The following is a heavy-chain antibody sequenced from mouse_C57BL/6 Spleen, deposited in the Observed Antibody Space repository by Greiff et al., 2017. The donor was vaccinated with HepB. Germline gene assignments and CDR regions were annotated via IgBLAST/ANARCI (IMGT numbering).Heavy chain of an antibody. D-gene: IGHD1-1*01. CDR3: ARYYYGSSLYYAMDY. CDR2: INPYNGDT. Sequence: VQLQQSGPELVKPGDSVKISCKASGYSFTGYFMNWVMQSHGKSLEWIGRINPYNGDTFYNQKFKGKATLTVDKSSSTAHMELRSLTSEDSAVYYCARYYYGSSLYYAMDYWGQGTSVTVSS. J-gene: IGHJ4*01. CDR1: GYSFTGYF. V-gene: IGHV1-20*01.